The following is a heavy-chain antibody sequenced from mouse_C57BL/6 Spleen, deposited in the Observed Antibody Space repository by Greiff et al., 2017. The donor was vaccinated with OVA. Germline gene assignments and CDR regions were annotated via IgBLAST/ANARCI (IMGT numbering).Heavy chain of an antibody. CDR2: LNPGSGGT. V-gene: IGHV1-54*01. CDR1: GYAFTNYL. CDR3: ARGGNLDV. Sequence: QVQLQQSGAELVRPGTSVKVSCKASGYAFTNYLIEWVKQRPGQGLEWIGVLNPGSGGTNYNEKFKGKATLTADKSSSTAYMQLSRLTSEAAADCFSARGGNLDVWGTGTSVTVSS. J-gene: IGHJ1*03.